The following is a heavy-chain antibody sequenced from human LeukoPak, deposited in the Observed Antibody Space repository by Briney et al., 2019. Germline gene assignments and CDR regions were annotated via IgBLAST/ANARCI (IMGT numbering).Heavy chain of an antibody. D-gene: IGHD2-15*01. CDR3: ARSVEGYCSGGSCYYYSYYMDV. Sequence: PSETLSLTCTVSGGSISSYYWSWLRQPPGKGLEWIGYIYYSGSTNYNPSLKSRVTISVDTSKNQFSLKLSSVTAADTAVYYCARSVEGYCSGGSCYYYSYYMDVWGKGTTVTVSS. CDR1: GGSISSYY. J-gene: IGHJ6*03. CDR2: IYYSGST. V-gene: IGHV4-59*01.